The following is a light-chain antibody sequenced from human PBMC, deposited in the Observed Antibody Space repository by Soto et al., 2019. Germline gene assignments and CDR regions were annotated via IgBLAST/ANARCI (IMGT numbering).Light chain of an antibody. J-gene: IGLJ1*01. Sequence: QSVLTQPASVSGSPGQSITISCTGTSSDVGGYNYVSWYQHHPGKAPKLMIFDVSNRPSGVSNRFSGSKSGNTASLTITGLQSEVEADYYRATWDDRRNDPAFG. CDR3: ATWDDRRNDPA. CDR2: DVS. V-gene: IGLV2-14*03. CDR1: SSDVGGYNY.